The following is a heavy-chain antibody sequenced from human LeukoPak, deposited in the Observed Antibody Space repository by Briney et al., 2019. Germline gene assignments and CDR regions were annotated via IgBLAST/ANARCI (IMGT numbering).Heavy chain of an antibody. CDR1: GFTFSSYW. CDR2: IKRDGSEK. CDR3: ARGYGDSIHFDY. D-gene: IGHD4-17*01. V-gene: IGHV3-7*04. J-gene: IGHJ4*02. Sequence: PGGSLRLSCAASGFTFSSYWMSWVRQAPGKGLDWVANIKRDGSEKYYVDSVKGRFTISRDNAKNSLYLQMNSLRAEEAAVYYCARGYGDSIHFDYWGQGTLVTVSS.